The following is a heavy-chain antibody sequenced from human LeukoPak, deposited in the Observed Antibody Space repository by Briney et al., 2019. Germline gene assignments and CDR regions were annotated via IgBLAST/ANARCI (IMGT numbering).Heavy chain of an antibody. D-gene: IGHD5-24*01. V-gene: IGHV1-46*01. J-gene: IGHJ4*02. Sequence: ASVKASCKASGYSFTRNYIHWVRQAPGQGLEWMGMIYPRDGSTSYAQKFQGRVTVTRDTSTSTAYMELSSLRSEDTAVYYCASVNRDGYNFHLGYWGQGTLVTVSS. CDR2: IYPRDGST. CDR3: ASVNRDGYNFHLGY. CDR1: GYSFTRNY.